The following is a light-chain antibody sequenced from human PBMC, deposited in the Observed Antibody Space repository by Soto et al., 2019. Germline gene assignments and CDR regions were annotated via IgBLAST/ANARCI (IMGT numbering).Light chain of an antibody. V-gene: IGLV1-44*01. J-gene: IGLJ2*01. Sequence: QSALTQPPSASGTPGQRVTISCSGSSSNIGSNTVNWYQQLPGTAPKLLIYSNNQRPSGVPDRFSGSKSGTSASLAISGLQSEDEADYYCEAWDDSLNAYVVFGGGTKVTVL. CDR2: SNN. CDR3: EAWDDSLNAYVV. CDR1: SSNIGSNT.